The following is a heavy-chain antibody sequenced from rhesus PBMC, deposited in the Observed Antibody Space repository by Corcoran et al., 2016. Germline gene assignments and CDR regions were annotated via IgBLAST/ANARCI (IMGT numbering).Heavy chain of an antibody. D-gene: IGHD6-13*01. Sequence: QVQLQESGPGVVKPSETLSLTCAVSGGSISGGYDWGWIRQPPGKGLEWIGYIYVSSGSTNYNPSLKNRLTISKDASKNEFSIKLSSVTAADTAVYYCARDLGSGSGRYFDYWGQGVLVTVSA. CDR3: ARDLGSGSGRYFDY. J-gene: IGHJ4*01. V-gene: IGHV4-76*01. CDR1: GGSISGGYD. CDR2: IYVSSGST.